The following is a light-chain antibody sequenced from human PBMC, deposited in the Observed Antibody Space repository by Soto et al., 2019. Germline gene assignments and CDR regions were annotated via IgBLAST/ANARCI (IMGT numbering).Light chain of an antibody. CDR1: QGINNY. CDR3: RRCGGAPFT. V-gene: IGKV1-27*01. J-gene: IGKJ3*01. CDR2: AAS. Sequence: DIEMTQSPSSLSVSVGDRVTITCRASQGINNYLAWYQQKPGKVPNLLISAASTLQSGVPSRFSGSGSGTDFALTISSLLPVVVASSYCRRCGGAPFTFGPGIRVAI.